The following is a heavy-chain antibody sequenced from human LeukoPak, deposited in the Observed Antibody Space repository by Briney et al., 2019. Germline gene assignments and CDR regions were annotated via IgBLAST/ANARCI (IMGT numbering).Heavy chain of an antibody. J-gene: IGHJ4*02. CDR2: ISSSGSTI. CDR1: GFTFSSYE. CDR3: ARGGVPEYYYDSSAYFDY. Sequence: GGSPRLSCAASGFTFSSYEMNWVRQAPGKGLEWVSYISSSGSTIYYADSVKGRFTISRDNAKNSLYLQMNSLRAEDTAVYYCARGGVPEYYYDSSAYFDYWGQGTLVTVSS. D-gene: IGHD3-22*01. V-gene: IGHV3-48*03.